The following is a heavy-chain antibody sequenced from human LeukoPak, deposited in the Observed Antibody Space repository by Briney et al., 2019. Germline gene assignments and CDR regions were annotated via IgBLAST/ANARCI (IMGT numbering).Heavy chain of an antibody. CDR1: GYTFTSYG. CDR3: ARHDDYVWGSYRSINFDY. CDR2: ISAYNGNT. D-gene: IGHD3-16*02. V-gene: IGHV1-18*01. J-gene: IGHJ4*02. Sequence: GASVKVSCKASGYTFTSYGISWVRQAPGQGLEWMGWISAYNGNTNYAQKLQGRVTMTTDTSTSTAYMELRSLRSDDTAVYYCARHDDYVWGSYRSINFDYWGQGTLVTVSS.